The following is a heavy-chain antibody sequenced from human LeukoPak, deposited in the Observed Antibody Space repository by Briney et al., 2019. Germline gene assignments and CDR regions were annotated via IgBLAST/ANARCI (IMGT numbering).Heavy chain of an antibody. V-gene: IGHV3-30*04. Sequence: GGSLRLSCAAPGFTFSNYAMHWVRQAPGKGLEWVAVISYDGSQKYHADSVKGRFTISRDNSKNTLFLQMNSLRPEDTAVYYCATEQWLDGNAFDIWGQGTMVTVSS. J-gene: IGHJ3*02. CDR3: ATEQWLDGNAFDI. D-gene: IGHD6-19*01. CDR1: GFTFSNYA. CDR2: ISYDGSQK.